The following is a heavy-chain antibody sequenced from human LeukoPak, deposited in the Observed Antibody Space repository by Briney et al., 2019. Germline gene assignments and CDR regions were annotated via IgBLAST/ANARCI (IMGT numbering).Heavy chain of an antibody. CDR3: ARLGATTKFYFDL. J-gene: IGHJ4*02. Sequence: SETLSLTCSVSGGSIGSSSFYWGWLRQPPGKGLEWIGHIYYYGNTYYNPSLKSQVTISVDTSKDQFSLKLSSVTAAGSAVYYCARLGATTKFYFDLWGQGTLVTVSS. CDR2: IYYYGNT. CDR1: GGSIGSSSFY. V-gene: IGHV4-39*01. D-gene: IGHD1-26*01.